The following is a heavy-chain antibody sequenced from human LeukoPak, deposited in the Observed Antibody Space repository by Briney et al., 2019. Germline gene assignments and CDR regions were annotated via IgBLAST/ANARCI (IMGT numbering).Heavy chain of an antibody. D-gene: IGHD3-10*01. CDR1: GFTFSDYY. CDR3: ARGLKRGSGSYYSDAFDI. V-gene: IGHV3-11*06. CDR2: ISSSSSYT. J-gene: IGHJ3*02. Sequence: GGSLRLSCAASGFTFSDYYMSWIRQAPGKGLEWVSYISSSSSYTNYADSVKGRFTISRDNAKNSLYLQMNSLRAEDTAVYYCARGLKRGSGSYYSDAFDIRGQGTMVTVSS.